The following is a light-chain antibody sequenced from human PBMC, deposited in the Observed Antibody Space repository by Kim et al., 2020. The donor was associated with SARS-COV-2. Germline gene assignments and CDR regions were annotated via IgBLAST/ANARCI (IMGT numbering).Light chain of an antibody. V-gene: IGLV3-21*04. J-gene: IGLJ3*02. CDR2: YDS. CDR3: QVWDSSSDHPGV. CDR1: KIGGTS. Sequence: PGKAARIARGGNKIGGTSVHWYQQKPGQAPVLVIYYDSDRPSGIPEQFSCSNSGNTATLTISRVEGGDEADYYCQVWDSSSDHPGVFGGGTQLTVL.